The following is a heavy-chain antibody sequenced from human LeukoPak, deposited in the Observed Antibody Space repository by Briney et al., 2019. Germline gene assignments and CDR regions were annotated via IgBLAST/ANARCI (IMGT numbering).Heavy chain of an antibody. CDR2: IYTSGST. V-gene: IGHV4-61*02. CDR3: ARGDFWSGDLIQH. CDR1: GGSIRSGSYY. J-gene: IGHJ1*01. D-gene: IGHD3-3*01. Sequence: SETLSLTCTVSGGSIRSGSYYWSWIRQTAGKGLEWIGRIYTSGSTNYNPSLKSRVTISVDTSKNQFSLKLSSVTAADTAVYYCARGDFWSGDLIQHWGQGTLVTVSS.